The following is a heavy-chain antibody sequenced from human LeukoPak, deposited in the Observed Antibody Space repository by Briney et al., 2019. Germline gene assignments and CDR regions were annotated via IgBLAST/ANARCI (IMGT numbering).Heavy chain of an antibody. Sequence: GGSLRLSCAASGFTFSNAWMSWVRQAPGKGLEWVGRIKSKTDGGTTDYAAPVKGRFTISRDDSKNTLYLQMNSLKTEDTAVYYCTTGDNQLWEPDLDYWGQGTLVTVSS. J-gene: IGHJ4*02. V-gene: IGHV3-15*01. CDR1: GFTFSNAW. CDR3: TTGDNQLWEPDLDY. CDR2: IKSKTDGGTT. D-gene: IGHD5-18*01.